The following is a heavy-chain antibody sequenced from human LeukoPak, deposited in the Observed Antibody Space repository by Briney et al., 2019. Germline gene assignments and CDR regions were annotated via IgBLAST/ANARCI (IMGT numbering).Heavy chain of an antibody. Sequence: SETLSLTCTVSGGSISSYYWNWIRQPPGKGLERIGYITYSGRTTYNSSLKSRVTIAVDTSEKQFSLRLNSVTAADTAVYYCARTSRGGNTYGYVDYWGQGTLVTVSS. CDR3: ARTSRGGNTYGYVDY. J-gene: IGHJ4*02. CDR2: ITYSGRT. V-gene: IGHV4-59*01. D-gene: IGHD5-18*01. CDR1: GGSISSYY.